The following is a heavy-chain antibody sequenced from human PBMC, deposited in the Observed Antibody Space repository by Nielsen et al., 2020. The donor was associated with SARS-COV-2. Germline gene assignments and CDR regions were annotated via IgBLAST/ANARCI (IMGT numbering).Heavy chain of an antibody. Sequence: SETLSLTCSVSGASISTINYYWGWIRQPPGKGLEWIGNVYYRGSTHYNPSLKSRVTIFVDTSKNQFSLKLSSMTAADTAVYYCARGHFYDGSVYYYGLSHFDFWGQGTLVTVSS. CDR3: ARGHFYDGSVYYYGLSHFDF. J-gene: IGHJ4*02. V-gene: IGHV4-39*07. D-gene: IGHD3-22*01. CDR1: GASISTINYY. CDR2: VYYRGST.